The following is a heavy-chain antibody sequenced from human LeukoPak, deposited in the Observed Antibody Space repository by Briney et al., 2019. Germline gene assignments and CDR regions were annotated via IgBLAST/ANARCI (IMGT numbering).Heavy chain of an antibody. D-gene: IGHD6-19*01. CDR1: GASTSSRY. CDR3: AQTTGWPGFDF. CDR2: IYNGSNT. V-gene: IGHV4-59*08. J-gene: IGHJ4*02. Sequence: SETLSLTCSASGASTSSRYWSRIAQSPGVRREWIGHIYNGSNTKYNPSLTSRVNISVDTSKNQFSLRMTSVTAADTAIYYCAQTTGWPGFDFWGPGALVTVSS.